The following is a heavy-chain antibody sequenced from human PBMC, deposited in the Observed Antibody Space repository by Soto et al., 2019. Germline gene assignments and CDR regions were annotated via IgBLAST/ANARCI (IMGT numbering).Heavy chain of an antibody. J-gene: IGHJ3*02. CDR3: ASPRDYCVTTSNCFIPFDI. V-gene: IGHV3-21*01. CDR1: GFSFGDYI. D-gene: IGHD4-17*01. Sequence: AQLVESGGSLVKPGGSLRLSCAASGFSFGDYIMNWVRQAPGRGLEWVASISHSGSYIFYADSVKGRFTISRDNSRDTLYLKMNSLRVDDTAIYYCASPRDYCVTTSNCFIPFDIWGQGTRVTVSS. CDR2: ISHSGSYI.